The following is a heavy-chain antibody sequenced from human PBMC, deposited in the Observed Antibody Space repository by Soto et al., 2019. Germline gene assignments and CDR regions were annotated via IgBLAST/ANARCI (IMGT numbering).Heavy chain of an antibody. J-gene: IGHJ5*02. CDR3: ASSLYNYGARVGFDP. D-gene: IGHD5-18*01. V-gene: IGHV4-31*03. Sequence: QVQLQESGPGLVKPSQTLSLTCTVSGGSISTGGYYWSWLRQHPGKGLEWIGYIYYSGSTYYNPSLKSRVTISVDTSKNRFSLKLSSVTAADTAVYYCASSLYNYGARVGFDPWGQGTLVTVSP. CDR2: IYYSGST. CDR1: GGSISTGGYY.